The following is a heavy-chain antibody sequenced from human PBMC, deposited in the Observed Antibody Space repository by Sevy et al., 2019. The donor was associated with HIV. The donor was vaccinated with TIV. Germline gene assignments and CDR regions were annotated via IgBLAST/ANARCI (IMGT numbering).Heavy chain of an antibody. J-gene: IGHJ6*02. CDR2: ISAYNGNT. V-gene: IGHV1-18*01. CDR3: AGEGYRARREVDYYYGMDV. CDR1: GYTFTSYG. Sequence: ASVKVSCKASGYTFTSYGISWVRQAPGQGLEWMGWISAYNGNTNYAQKLQGRVTKTTDTSTSTAYMELRSLRSDDTAVYCCAGEGYRARREVDYYYGMDVWGQGTTVTVSS. D-gene: IGHD6-6*01.